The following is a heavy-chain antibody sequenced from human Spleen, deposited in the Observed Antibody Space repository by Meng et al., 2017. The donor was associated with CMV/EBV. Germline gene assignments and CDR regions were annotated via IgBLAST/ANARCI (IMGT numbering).Heavy chain of an antibody. V-gene: IGHV3-53*01. J-gene: IGHJ4*02. CDR2: ISADGTT. Sequence: LGVSANSMGWVRQPPGKGLQYMSMISADGTTKYADSVRGRFSISKDNFANTVYLQLNSLRVDDTAVYYCVKVHVWLGDPREYYFDFWGQGAMVTVSS. CDR3: VKVHVWLGDPREYYFDF. D-gene: IGHD3-10*01. CDR1: LGVSANS.